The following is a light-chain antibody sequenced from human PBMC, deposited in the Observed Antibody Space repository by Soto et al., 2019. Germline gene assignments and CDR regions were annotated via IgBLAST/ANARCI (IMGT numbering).Light chain of an antibody. V-gene: IGKV3-20*01. CDR2: GAS. J-gene: IGKJ2*01. Sequence: ENVLTQSPGTLSLSTGERATLSCRASKSVRSNYLAWYQQKPGQAPRLLIYGASSRANRIPDRFSGSGSGTDCLRTIFIREHEEFAVYAGQQSGRSAYPVGQGNTLDIK. CDR1: KSVRSNY. CDR3: QQSGRSAYP.